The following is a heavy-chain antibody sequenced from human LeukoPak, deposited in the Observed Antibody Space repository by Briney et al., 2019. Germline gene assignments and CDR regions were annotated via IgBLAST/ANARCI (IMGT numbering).Heavy chain of an antibody. CDR3: ASKTGYYSY. D-gene: IGHD3-9*01. CDR2: ISSSSSTI. V-gene: IGHV3-48*03. CDR1: GFTFSSYE. J-gene: IGHJ4*02. Sequence: GGSLRLSCAASGFTFSSYEMNWVRQAPGKGLEWVSYISSSSSTIYYADSVKGRFTISRDNAKNSLYLQMNSLRAEDTAVYYCASKTGYYSYWGQGTLVTVSS.